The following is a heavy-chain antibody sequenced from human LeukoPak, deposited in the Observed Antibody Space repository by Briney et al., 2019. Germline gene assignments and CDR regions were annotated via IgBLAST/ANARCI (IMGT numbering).Heavy chain of an antibody. CDR2: ISWNSGSL. V-gene: IGHV3-9*02. J-gene: IGHJ2*01. Sequence: PGRSLRLSCAASGFISDDYAMHWVRQAPGKGLEWVSGISWNSGSLAYADSVKGRFTISRDNAKNSLYLQMNSLRTEDTALYYCARGLGGDQGYFDLWGRGTLATVSS. D-gene: IGHD3-10*01. CDR1: GFISDDYA. CDR3: ARGLGGDQGYFDL.